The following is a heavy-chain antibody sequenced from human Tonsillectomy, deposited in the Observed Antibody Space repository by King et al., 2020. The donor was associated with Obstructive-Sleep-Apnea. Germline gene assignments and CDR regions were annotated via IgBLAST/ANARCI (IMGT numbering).Heavy chain of an antibody. CDR2: IFHSGST. V-gene: IGHV4-30-2*01. CDR3: ARAGVGLGESHVGYYGMDV. D-gene: IGHD3-10*01. CDR1: GGSINSGGYS. Sequence: QLQLQESGSGLVRPSQTLSLTCVVSGGSINSGGYSWSWVRQPPGKGLEWIGYIFHSGSTYYNPSLKSRVTISVDRSKNHLSLKLTSVTAADTAVYYCARAGVGLGESHVGYYGMDVWGQGTTVTVSS. J-gene: IGHJ6*02.